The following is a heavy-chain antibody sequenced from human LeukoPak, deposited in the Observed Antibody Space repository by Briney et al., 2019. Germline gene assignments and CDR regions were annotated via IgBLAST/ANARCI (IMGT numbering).Heavy chain of an antibody. CDR2: MSPNSGDT. V-gene: IGHV1-8*01. CDR3: AREAVVIASTFDY. J-gene: IGHJ4*02. CDR1: GYTFTSYD. Sequence: ASVKVSCKASGYTFTSYDFNWVRQATGQRPEWMGWMSPNSGDTGYAQKFQDRVTMTRNTSISTAYMELSSLRSDDTAVYYCAREAVVIASTFDYWGQGTLVTVSS. D-gene: IGHD3-22*01.